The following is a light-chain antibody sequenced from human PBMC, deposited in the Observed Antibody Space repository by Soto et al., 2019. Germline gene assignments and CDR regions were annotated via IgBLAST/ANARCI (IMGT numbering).Light chain of an antibody. CDR3: QQYNNGPTYT. CDR1: QSISSS. Sequence: EIVMTQSPATLSVSPGERATLSCRASQSISSSLAWYQQKPGQAPRLLIYGASTMATGIPARFSGSGSGTEFTVTISSLQSEDFAVYYCQQYNNGPTYTFGQGTKLEIK. J-gene: IGKJ2*01. V-gene: IGKV3-15*01. CDR2: GAS.